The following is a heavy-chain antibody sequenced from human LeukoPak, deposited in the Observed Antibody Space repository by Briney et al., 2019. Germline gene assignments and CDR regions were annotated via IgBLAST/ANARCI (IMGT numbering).Heavy chain of an antibody. CDR2: INHSGST. Sequence: PSETLSLTCAVYGGSFSGYYWSWIRQPPGKGLEWIGEINHSGSTNYNPSLKSRVTTSVDTSKNQFSLKLSSVTAADTAVYYCARAPWYDYVWGSYRFDYWGQGTLVTVSS. CDR3: ARAPWYDYVWGSYRFDY. CDR1: GGSFSGYY. V-gene: IGHV4-34*01. D-gene: IGHD3-16*02. J-gene: IGHJ4*02.